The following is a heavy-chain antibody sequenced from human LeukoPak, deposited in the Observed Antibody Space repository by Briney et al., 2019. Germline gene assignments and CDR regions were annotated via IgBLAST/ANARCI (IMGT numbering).Heavy chain of an antibody. CDR2: ISGSGGST. Sequence: GGSLRLSCAASGFTFSSYAMSWVRQAPGKGLEWVSAISGSGGSTYYADSVKGRFTISRDNSKNTLYLQMNSLRAEDTAVYYCAREIVVVVAATRYYYYGMDVWAKGPRSPSP. V-gene: IGHV3-23*01. CDR1: GFTFSSYA. D-gene: IGHD2-15*01. J-gene: IGHJ6*02. CDR3: AREIVVVVAATRYYYYGMDV.